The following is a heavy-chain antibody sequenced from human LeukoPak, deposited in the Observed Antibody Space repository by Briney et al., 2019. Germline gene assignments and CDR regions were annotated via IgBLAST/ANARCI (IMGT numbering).Heavy chain of an antibody. Sequence: GASVKVSCKASGGTLSSYASSWVRQAPGQGLEWMGGIIPIFGTTDYAQKFQGRVTITTDESTSTAYMELSSLRSEDTAVYYCARSIGGYSYGNFDYWGQGTLVTVSS. CDR2: IIPIFGTT. J-gene: IGHJ4*02. V-gene: IGHV1-69*05. CDR3: ARSIGGYSYGNFDY. CDR1: GGTLSSYA. D-gene: IGHD5-18*01.